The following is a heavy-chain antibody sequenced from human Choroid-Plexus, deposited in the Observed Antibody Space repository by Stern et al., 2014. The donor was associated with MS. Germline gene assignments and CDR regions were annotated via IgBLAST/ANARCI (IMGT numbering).Heavy chain of an antibody. CDR3: VRGPGEWXXXXXFPH. V-gene: IGHV3-30-3*01. CDR1: GFTFKNYP. CDR2: ISHDGSSQ. D-gene: IGHD3-10*01. Sequence: QLEESGGGVVQPGKSLRLSCAASGFTFKNYPMHWVRQAPGKGLEWVAGISHDGSSQYYADSVKGRFTISRDNSKNTLYVQTDSLRADDTAIYYCVRGPGEWXXXXXFPHWGQGXXXXVSS. J-gene: IGHJ1*01.